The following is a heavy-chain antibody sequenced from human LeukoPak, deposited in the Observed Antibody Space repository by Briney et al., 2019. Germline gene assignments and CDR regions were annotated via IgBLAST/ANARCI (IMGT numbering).Heavy chain of an antibody. D-gene: IGHD3-22*01. Sequence: GGSLRLSCAASGFTVSSNYMSWVRQAPGKGLEWVSVIYSGGSTYYADSVKGRFTISRDNSKNTLYLQMNSLRAEDTAVYYCARDIDYDSSGYLVHYWGQGTLVTVSS. CDR2: IYSGGST. CDR3: ARDIDYDSSGYLVHY. V-gene: IGHV3-53*01. CDR1: GFTVSSNY. J-gene: IGHJ4*02.